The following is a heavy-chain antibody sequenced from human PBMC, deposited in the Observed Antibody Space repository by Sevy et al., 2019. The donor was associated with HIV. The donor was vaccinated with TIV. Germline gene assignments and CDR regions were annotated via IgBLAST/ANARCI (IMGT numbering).Heavy chain of an antibody. CDR2: IACCDTTM. D-gene: IGHD2-15*01. Sequence: GGSLRLSCAASGLSSTGLGFSRYSMNWVRQAPGKGLEWVSFIACCDTTMDYADYVKGGFTISRDNDKNLVHLQMDSLRDEDTAVYYCATENGYCSGGNCYRGAFEFWGLGTKVTVSS. V-gene: IGHV3-48*02. CDR1: GLSSTGLGFSRYS. CDR3: ATENGYCSGGNCYRGAFEF. J-gene: IGHJ3*01.